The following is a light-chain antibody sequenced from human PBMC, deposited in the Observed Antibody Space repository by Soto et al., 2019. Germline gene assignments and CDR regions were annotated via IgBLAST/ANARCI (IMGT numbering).Light chain of an antibody. J-gene: IGKJ1*01. Sequence: EIVLTQSPGTLSLSPGDRATLSCRASQSVSSSYFAWYQQKPGQAPRLLISGASSRATGIPDRFSGSGSGTDFTLTISRLEPEDFAVYYCQQYGNSRTFGQGTKVEIK. CDR2: GAS. CDR3: QQYGNSRT. V-gene: IGKV3-20*01. CDR1: QSVSSSY.